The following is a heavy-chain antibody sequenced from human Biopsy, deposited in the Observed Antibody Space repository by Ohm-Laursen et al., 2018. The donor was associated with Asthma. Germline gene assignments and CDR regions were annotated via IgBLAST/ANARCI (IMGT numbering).Heavy chain of an antibody. CDR3: AREAYDILTGYYGGGGMDV. V-gene: IGHV1-18*04. D-gene: IGHD3-9*01. Sequence: ASVKVSCKASGYTFTSYGISWVRQAPGQGHEWMGWFSAYNGNTNYAQKLQGRVTMTTDTSTSTACMELRSLRSDDTAVYYCAREAYDILTGYYGGGGMDVWGQGTTVTVSS. CDR1: GYTFTSYG. CDR2: FSAYNGNT. J-gene: IGHJ6*02.